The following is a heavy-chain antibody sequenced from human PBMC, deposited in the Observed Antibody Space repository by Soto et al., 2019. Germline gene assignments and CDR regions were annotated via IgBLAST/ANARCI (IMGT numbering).Heavy chain of an antibody. V-gene: IGHV1-3*01. Sequence: QVQLVQSGAEVKKTGASVKVSCKASGYTFITYAIHWVRQAPGQRLEWMGWINGCNGNTKYSQKFQGRVTITRDTSASTAYMELSSLRSEDTAVYYCAGDNVSGSYYPFDYWGQGKLVNVSS. CDR2: INGCNGNT. CDR3: AGDNVSGSYYPFDY. CDR1: GYTFITYA. J-gene: IGHJ4*02. D-gene: IGHD3-10*01.